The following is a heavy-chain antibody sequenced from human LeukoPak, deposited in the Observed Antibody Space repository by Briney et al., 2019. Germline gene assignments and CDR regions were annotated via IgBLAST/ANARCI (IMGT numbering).Heavy chain of an antibody. CDR2: FRPENDVP. CDR1: ENRLTQLP. V-gene: IGHV1-24*01. D-gene: IGHD3/OR15-3a*01. J-gene: IGHJ4*02. Sequence: ASVKVSCKLSENRLTQLPMDWVRQAPGEGLEWVGGFRPENDVPIYAQKFQGRVAMTTDTSTDTAYMELRSLKSDDTAVYFCATLLDSFWSGHSVPPEDYWGQGTLVTVSS. CDR3: ATLLDSFWSGHSVPPEDY.